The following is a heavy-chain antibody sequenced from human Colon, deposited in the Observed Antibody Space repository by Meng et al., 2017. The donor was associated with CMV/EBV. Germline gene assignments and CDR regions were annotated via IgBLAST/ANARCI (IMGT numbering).Heavy chain of an antibody. Sequence: GESLKISCAASGFTVSSNYMNWVRQAPGKGLEWVSLIYNNGNTYYADSVKGRFTISRDNSRNTLYLQMNSLRPEDTAVYYCARSPGIAAAGLGDYWGQGTLVTVSS. D-gene: IGHD6-13*01. CDR1: GFTVSSNY. CDR2: IYNNGNT. J-gene: IGHJ4*02. V-gene: IGHV3-66*02. CDR3: ARSPGIAAAGLGDY.